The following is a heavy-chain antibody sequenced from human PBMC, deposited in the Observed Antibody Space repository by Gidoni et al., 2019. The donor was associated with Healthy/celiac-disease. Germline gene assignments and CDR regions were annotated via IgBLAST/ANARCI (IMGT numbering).Heavy chain of an antibody. V-gene: IGHV4-39*01. J-gene: IGHJ3*02. D-gene: IGHD3-22*01. CDR3: ARRTYYYDSSVGAFDI. CDR2: IYYSGST. Sequence: QLQLQESVPGLVKPSETLSLTCTVSGGSIRSSSYYWGWIRQPPGKGLEWIGSIYYSGSTYYNPSLKSRVTISVDTSKNQFSLKLSSVTAADTAVYYCARRTYYYDSSVGAFDIWGQGTMVTVSS. CDR1: GGSIRSSSYY.